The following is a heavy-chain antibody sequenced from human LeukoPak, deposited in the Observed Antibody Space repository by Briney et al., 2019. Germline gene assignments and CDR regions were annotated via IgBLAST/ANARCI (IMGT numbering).Heavy chain of an antibody. CDR3: ARDGIFGVVNYYFDY. CDR1: GGSISSSSYY. Sequence: KPSETLSLTCTVSGGSISSSSYYWSWIRQPAGKGLEWIGRIYTSGSTNYNPSLKSRVTISVDTSKNQFSLKLSSVTAADTAVYYCARDGIFGVVNYYFDYWGQGTLVTVSS. V-gene: IGHV4-61*02. J-gene: IGHJ4*02. D-gene: IGHD3-3*01. CDR2: IYTSGST.